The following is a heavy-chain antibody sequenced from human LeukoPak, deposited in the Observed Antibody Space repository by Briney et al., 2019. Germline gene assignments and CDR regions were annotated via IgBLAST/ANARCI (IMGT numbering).Heavy chain of an antibody. D-gene: IGHD6-19*01. V-gene: IGHV4-34*01. CDR2: INHSGST. CDR3: ARQMGYSSGRYDY. Sequence: PSETLSLTCTVSGGSISSYYWSWIRQPPGKGLEWIGEINHSGSTNYNPSLKSRVTISVDTSKNQFSLKLSSVTAADTAVYYCARQMGYSSGRYDYWGQGTLVTVSS. J-gene: IGHJ4*02. CDR1: GGSISSYY.